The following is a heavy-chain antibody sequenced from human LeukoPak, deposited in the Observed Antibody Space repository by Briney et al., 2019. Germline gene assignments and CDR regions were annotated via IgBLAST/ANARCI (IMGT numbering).Heavy chain of an antibody. Sequence: ASVKVSCKVSGYTLTELSMHWVRQAPGKGLEWMGGFDPEDGETIYAQKFQGRVTMTEDTSTDTAYMELSSLRSEDTAVYYCATWGLYYDILTGDGAFDIWGQGTMVTVSS. CDR2: FDPEDGET. V-gene: IGHV1-24*01. J-gene: IGHJ3*02. D-gene: IGHD3-9*01. CDR3: ATWGLYYDILTGDGAFDI. CDR1: GYTLTELS.